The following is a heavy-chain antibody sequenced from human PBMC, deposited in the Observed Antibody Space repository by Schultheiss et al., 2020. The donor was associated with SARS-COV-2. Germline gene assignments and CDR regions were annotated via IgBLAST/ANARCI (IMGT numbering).Heavy chain of an antibody. Sequence: GESLKISCQVSGYSFTNYWIGWVRQMPGKGLEWMGIIYPGDSDIKYNPSFQGQVTISVDRSINTAYLQWRSLKASDTAMYYCARHLPTLPADFIDYWGQGTLVTVSS. CDR1: GYSFTNYW. V-gene: IGHV5-51*01. D-gene: IGHD2-2*01. CDR3: ARHLPTLPADFIDY. J-gene: IGHJ4*02. CDR2: IYPGDSDI.